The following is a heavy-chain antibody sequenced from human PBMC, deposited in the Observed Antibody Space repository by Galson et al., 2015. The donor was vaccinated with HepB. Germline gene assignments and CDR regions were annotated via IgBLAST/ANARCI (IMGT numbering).Heavy chain of an antibody. CDR2: IWYDGTKR. J-gene: IGHJ5*02. Sequence: SLRLSCAASGLTFSNYGMHWVRQAPGKGLEWVAVIWYDGTKRYYADSVKGRFTISRDSSKNTVYLQMNTLRAEDTAMYYCASVDDYDILSGHFDHWGQGTLVTVSS. CDR3: ASVDDYDILSGHFDH. CDR1: GLTFSNYG. V-gene: IGHV3-33*01. D-gene: IGHD3-9*01.